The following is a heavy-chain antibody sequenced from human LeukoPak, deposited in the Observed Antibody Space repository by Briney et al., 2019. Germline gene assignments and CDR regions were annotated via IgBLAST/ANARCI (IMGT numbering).Heavy chain of an antibody. V-gene: IGHV3-30*03. CDR1: GFTFSSYG. D-gene: IGHD1-26*01. Sequence: PGGSLRLSCAASGFTFSSYGMHWVRQTPGKGLECVAGISYEGNNKYYADSVKGRFTISRDDSKNTMYLQMNSLRAEDTAVYYCARAYSGNYYNWFDPWGQGTLVTVSS. J-gene: IGHJ5*02. CDR2: ISYEGNNK. CDR3: ARAYSGNYYNWFDP.